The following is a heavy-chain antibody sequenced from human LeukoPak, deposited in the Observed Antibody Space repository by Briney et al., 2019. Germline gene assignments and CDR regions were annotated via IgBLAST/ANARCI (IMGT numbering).Heavy chain of an antibody. CDR2: IFQSGIT. CDR3: ARDLYPITFFDA. V-gene: IGHV4-59*01. CDR1: GDSISRYY. J-gene: IGHJ5*02. D-gene: IGHD1-14*01. Sequence: SETLSLTCTVSGDSISRYYWHWIRQPPGKGLEWIGFIFQSGITSYNPSLKGRVTISADTSQNQFSLKVNSVTAADTAVYYCARDLYPITFFDAWGQGSLVTVSS.